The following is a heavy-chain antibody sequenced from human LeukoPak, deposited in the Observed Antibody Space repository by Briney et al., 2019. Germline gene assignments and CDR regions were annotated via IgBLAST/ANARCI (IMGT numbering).Heavy chain of an antibody. CDR2: ISADNGNT. D-gene: IGHD3-3*01. J-gene: IGHJ4*02. CDR3: ARDVIWSGYYPISDY. CDR1: GYTFTSYG. V-gene: IGHV1-18*01. Sequence: ASVKVSCKASGYTFTSYGISWVRQAPGQGLEWMGWISADNGNTNYAQKLQGRVTMTTDTSTSTAYMELRSLRSDDTAVYYCARDVIWSGYYPISDYWGQGSLVTVSS.